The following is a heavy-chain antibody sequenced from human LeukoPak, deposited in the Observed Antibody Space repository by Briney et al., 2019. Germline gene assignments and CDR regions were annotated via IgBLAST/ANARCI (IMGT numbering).Heavy chain of an antibody. CDR1: GFTFSSYS. Sequence: GGSLRLSCAASGFTFSSYSMNWVRQAPGKGLEWVSYISSSSSTIYYADSVKGRFTISRENAKNSLYLQMNSLRAEDTAVYYCARGPRGIAAAGTWFDPWGQGTLVTVSS. CDR2: ISSSSSTI. J-gene: IGHJ5*02. V-gene: IGHV3-48*01. CDR3: ARGPRGIAAAGTWFDP. D-gene: IGHD6-13*01.